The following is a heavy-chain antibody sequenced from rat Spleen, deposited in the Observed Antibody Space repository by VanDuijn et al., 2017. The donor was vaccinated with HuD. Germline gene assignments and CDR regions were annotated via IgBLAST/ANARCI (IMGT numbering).Heavy chain of an antibody. Sequence: EVQLVESDGGLVQPGRSLKLSCAASGFTFSNYYMAWVRQAPTKGLEWVATISYDGSSTYYRDSVKGRFTLSRDNAKSTLYLQMGSLRSEDTATYYCATDTFYDGTYYPGGFDYWGQGVMVTVSS. CDR2: ISYDGSST. J-gene: IGHJ2*01. D-gene: IGHD1-12*02. CDR1: GFTFSNYY. CDR3: ATDTFYDGTYYPGGFDY. V-gene: IGHV5-29*01.